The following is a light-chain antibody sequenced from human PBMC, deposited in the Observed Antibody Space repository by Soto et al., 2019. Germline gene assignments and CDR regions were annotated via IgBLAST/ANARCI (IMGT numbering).Light chain of an antibody. CDR1: HSVRSIC. CDR3: QQYENDPPYT. V-gene: IGKV3-20*01. CDR2: GAS. J-gene: IGKJ2*01. Sequence: EVVLTQSPGTLSLSPGERATLSCRASHSVRSICLAWYQHKPGQAPRLLIYGASNRATGIPDRFSGSGSGTDFTLTVSRLEPEDSAVYYCQQYENDPPYTFGQGTKLEIK.